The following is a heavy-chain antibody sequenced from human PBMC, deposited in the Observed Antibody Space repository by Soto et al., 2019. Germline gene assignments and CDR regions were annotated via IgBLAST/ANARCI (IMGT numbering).Heavy chain of an antibody. CDR3: SRGGYCSGGICYSTYYGMDV. D-gene: IGHD2-15*01. CDR1: GFTFSSYW. V-gene: IGHV3-74*01. CDR2: INIDGSST. Sequence: EVQLVESGGGLVQPGGSLRLSCAASGFTFSSYWMHWVRQAPGKGLVWVSRINIDGSSTSYADSVKGRFTISRDNAKNTLSLQMNSLRAEDTAVYFCSRGGYCSGGICYSTYYGMDVWGQGTTVTVSS. J-gene: IGHJ6*02.